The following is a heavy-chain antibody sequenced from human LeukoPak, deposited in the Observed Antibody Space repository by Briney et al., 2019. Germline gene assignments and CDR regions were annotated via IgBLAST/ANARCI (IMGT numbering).Heavy chain of an antibody. Sequence: PGGSLRLSCEASEFSVSTNCMSWVRQAPGKGLEWVSVIYSDGTTYYADSVKGRFTVSRDKYKNTLYLQMNSLRVEDTAVYYCARDWGEIRFFDWHRDVGAKGPRVPVPS. CDR2: IYSDGTT. CDR3: ARDWGEIRFFDWHRDV. V-gene: IGHV3-53*01. CDR1: EFSVSTNC. D-gene: IGHD3-9*01. J-gene: IGHJ6*03.